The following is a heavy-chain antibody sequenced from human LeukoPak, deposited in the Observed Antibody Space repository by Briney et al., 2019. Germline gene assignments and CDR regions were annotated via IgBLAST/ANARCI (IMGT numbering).Heavy chain of an antibody. CDR2: INTDGSST. Sequence: GSLRLSCAASGFTFSNYWMHWVRQAPGKGLVWVSRINTDGSSTDYADSVKGRFTISRDNAKNTLYLQMNSLRAEDTAVYYCARDAAIAVVPAAKGGAFDIWGQGTMVTVSS. V-gene: IGHV3-74*01. J-gene: IGHJ3*02. CDR1: GFTFSNYW. D-gene: IGHD2-2*01. CDR3: ARDAAIAVVPAAKGGAFDI.